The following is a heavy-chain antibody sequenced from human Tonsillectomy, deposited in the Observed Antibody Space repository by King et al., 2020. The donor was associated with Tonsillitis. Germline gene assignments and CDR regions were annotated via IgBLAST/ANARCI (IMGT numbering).Heavy chain of an antibody. Sequence: VQLVESGGGLVQPGRSLRLSCAASGFTFDDYAMHWVRQGPGKGLEWVAGISWNSTSINYAASVKGRFTISRDNAKNSLYLQMNSLRAEDTAFHYCAKAWYNSGWCVGFDCWGPGTLVTVSS. V-gene: IGHV3-9*01. J-gene: IGHJ4*02. D-gene: IGHD6-19*01. CDR1: GFTFDDYA. CDR2: ISWNSTSI. CDR3: AKAWYNSGWCVGFDC.